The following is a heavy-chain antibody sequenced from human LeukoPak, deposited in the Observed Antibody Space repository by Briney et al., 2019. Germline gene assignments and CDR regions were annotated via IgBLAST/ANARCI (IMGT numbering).Heavy chain of an antibody. CDR2: ISGSGGST. Sequence: PGGSLRLSCAASGFTFSSYAMSWVRQAPGKGLEWVSAISGSGGSTYYADSVKGRFTISRDNSKNTLYLQMNSLRAEDTAVYYCAKDLTMYCGGDCYPGFDYWGQGTLATVSS. CDR3: AKDLTMYCGGDCYPGFDY. D-gene: IGHD2-21*01. V-gene: IGHV3-23*01. CDR1: GFTFSSYA. J-gene: IGHJ4*02.